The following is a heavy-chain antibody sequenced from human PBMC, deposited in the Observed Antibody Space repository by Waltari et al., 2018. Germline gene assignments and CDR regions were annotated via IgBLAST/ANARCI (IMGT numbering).Heavy chain of an antibody. CDR3: ARGTGWYSFDF. Sequence: EVRLVESGGGLVQPGGSLRLSCEGSGFIFSDYEINWARQAPGKGLEWVSYISITGSTKQYADSVKVRFTISRDSAKNSVYVQMSSLRVEDTALYYCARGTGWYSFDFWGQGTLVTVSS. CDR2: ISITGSTK. V-gene: IGHV3-48*03. J-gene: IGHJ4*02. D-gene: IGHD6-19*01. CDR1: GFIFSDYE.